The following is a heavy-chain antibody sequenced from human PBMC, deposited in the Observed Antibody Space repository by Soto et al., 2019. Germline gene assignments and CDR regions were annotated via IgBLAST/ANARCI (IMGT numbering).Heavy chain of an antibody. J-gene: IGHJ3*02. Sequence: GGSLRLSCAASGFTFSSYAMSWVRQAPGKGLEWVSAISGSGGSTYYADSVKGRFTISRDNSKNTLYLQMNSLRAEDTAVYYCAKARAPSPHYGDYDAFDIWGQGTMVTVSS. CDR1: GFTFSSYA. V-gene: IGHV3-23*01. D-gene: IGHD4-17*01. CDR3: AKARAPSPHYGDYDAFDI. CDR2: ISGSGGST.